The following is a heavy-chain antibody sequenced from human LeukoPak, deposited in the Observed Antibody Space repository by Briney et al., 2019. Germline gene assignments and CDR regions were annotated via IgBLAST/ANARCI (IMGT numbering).Heavy chain of an antibody. J-gene: IGHJ4*02. CDR3: ARDSAGEMVRGVTPFDY. CDR2: IYSTGST. CDR1: GGSISSYY. Sequence: PSETLSLTCTVSGGSISSYYWSWIRQPAGKGLEWIGRIYSTGSTNYNPSLKSRVTMSVDTSKNQFSLKLSSVTAADTAVYYCARDSAGEMVRGVTPFDYWGQGTLVTVSS. V-gene: IGHV4-4*07. D-gene: IGHD3-10*01.